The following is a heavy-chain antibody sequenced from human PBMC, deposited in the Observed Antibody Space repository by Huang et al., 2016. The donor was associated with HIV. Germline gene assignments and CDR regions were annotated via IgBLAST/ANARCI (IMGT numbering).Heavy chain of an antibody. J-gene: IGHJ4*02. Sequence: HLQESGPGLVKPSETLSLTCSVSGGSIKCTNFYWGWIRQPPGKGLEWIGSIYNSGDTSYNPSLKSRVTISVDTSKKQFSLKLNFVTAADTAIYYCVRQTFYYDSGGYPPDYWGQGTLVIVSS. CDR3: VRQTFYYDSGGYPPDY. D-gene: IGHD3-22*01. V-gene: IGHV4-39*01. CDR2: IYNSGDT. CDR1: GGSIKCTNFY.